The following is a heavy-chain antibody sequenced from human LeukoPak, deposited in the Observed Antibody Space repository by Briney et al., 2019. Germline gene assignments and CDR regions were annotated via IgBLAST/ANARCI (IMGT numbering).Heavy chain of an antibody. D-gene: IGHD2-2*01. CDR3: ARVPRSTTVNYYCYMDV. J-gene: IGHJ6*03. Sequence: GGSLKLSCAASGFTFSDYYMSWIRQAPGKGLEWVSYISSSGSTIYYADSVKGRFTISRDNAKNSLYLQMNSLRAEDTAVYYCARVPRSTTVNYYCYMDVWGKGTTVTVSS. CDR2: ISSSGSTI. CDR1: GFTFSDYY. V-gene: IGHV3-11*01.